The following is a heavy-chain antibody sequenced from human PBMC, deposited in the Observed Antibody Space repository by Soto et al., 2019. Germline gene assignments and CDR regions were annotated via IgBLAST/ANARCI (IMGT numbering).Heavy chain of an antibody. D-gene: IGHD3-10*01. J-gene: IGHJ6*02. CDR3: ARDDTMVRVDYYYYGMDV. V-gene: IGHV1-69*04. CDR2: IIPILGIA. CDR1: GGTFSSYT. Sequence: GASVKVSCKASGGTFSSYTISWVRQAPGQGLEWMGRIIPILGIANYAQMFQGRVTITADKSTSTAYMELSSLRSEDTAVYYCARDDTMVRVDYYYYGMDVWGQGTTVTVSS.